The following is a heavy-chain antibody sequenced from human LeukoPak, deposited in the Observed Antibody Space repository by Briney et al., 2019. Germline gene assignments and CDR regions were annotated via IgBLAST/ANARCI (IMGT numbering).Heavy chain of an antibody. Sequence: GGSLRLSCVASGFTFSNYAMNWVRQTPGKGLEWVSVISGSGGSTYYADSVKGRFTISRVNSKNTLYLQMNSLRADDTAVYYCAKRRHDYGDYYYMDVWGKGTTVTVSS. D-gene: IGHD4-17*01. CDR3: AKRRHDYGDYYYMDV. CDR1: GFTFSNYA. J-gene: IGHJ6*03. V-gene: IGHV3-23*01. CDR2: ISGSGGST.